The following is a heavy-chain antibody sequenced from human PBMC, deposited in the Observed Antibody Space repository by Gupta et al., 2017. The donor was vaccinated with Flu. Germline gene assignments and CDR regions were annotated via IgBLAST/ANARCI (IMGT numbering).Heavy chain of an antibody. V-gene: IGHV7-4-1*02. CDR3: ARAVGYCASTSCYMADGFDC. Sequence: QLQLVQSEPELKKPGASVILSCKASVCRITSYGINWVRQAPGQGLEWMGWINTYSGNQGYAQGGTGRLVFSLDTSDNTASLQISGLKAADTAVYFCARAVGYCASTSCYMADGFDCWGQRPLVTGSS. CDR2: INTYSGNQ. J-gene: IGHJ5*01. CDR1: VCRITSYG. D-gene: IGHD2-2*01.